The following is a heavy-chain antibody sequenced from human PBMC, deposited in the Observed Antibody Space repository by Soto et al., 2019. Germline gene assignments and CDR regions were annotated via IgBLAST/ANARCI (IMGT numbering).Heavy chain of an antibody. CDR3: ARLNGAFFSTSYNWFDP. J-gene: IGHJ5*02. V-gene: IGHV4-39*01. CDR1: ADSISSSSYY. D-gene: IGHD2-8*01. Sequence: SETLSLTCTVSADSISSSSYYWGWIRQPPXKGLEWIGDIYYSGTTDYNPSLKSRVTISIDTSKNQLSLHLRSVTAADTAVYYCARLNGAFFSTSYNWFDPCGQGTPVTVSS. CDR2: IYYSGTT.